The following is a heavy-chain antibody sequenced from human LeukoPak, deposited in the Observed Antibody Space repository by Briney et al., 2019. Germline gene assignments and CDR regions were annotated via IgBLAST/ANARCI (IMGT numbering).Heavy chain of an antibody. CDR2: FDPEDGET. CDR3: VTDPVGYCSSDGCYSVDY. D-gene: IGHD2-15*01. V-gene: IGHV1-24*01. Sequence: ASVKVSCKVSGYSLTELSMHWVRQAPGKGLEGMGGFDPEDGETIYAQKFQGRVTMTEDTSTDTAYMELSSLRSEDTAVYYCVTDPVGYCSSDGCYSVDYWGQGTLVTVSS. J-gene: IGHJ4*02. CDR1: GYSLTELS.